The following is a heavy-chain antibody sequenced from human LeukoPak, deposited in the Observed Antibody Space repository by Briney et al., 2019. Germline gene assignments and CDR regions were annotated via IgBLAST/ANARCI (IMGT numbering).Heavy chain of an antibody. V-gene: IGHV3-23*01. CDR3: AKDLGRFVVVPAPYYMDV. Sequence: GGSLRLSCAASGFTFSSYAMSWVRQAPGKGLEWVSAISGSGGSTYYADSVKGRFTISRDNSKNTLYLQMNSLRAEDTAVYYCAKDLGRFVVVPAPYYMDVWGKGNTVTVSS. D-gene: IGHD2-2*01. CDR1: GFTFSSYA. J-gene: IGHJ6*03. CDR2: ISGSGGST.